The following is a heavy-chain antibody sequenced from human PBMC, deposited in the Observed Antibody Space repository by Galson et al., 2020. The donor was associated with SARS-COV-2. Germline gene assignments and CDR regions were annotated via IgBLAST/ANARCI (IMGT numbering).Heavy chain of an antibody. CDR1: GYSFTSYW. J-gene: IGHJ4*02. V-gene: IGHV5-51*01. D-gene: IGHD3-9*01. Sequence: KIGESPKISCKGSGYSFTSYWIGWVRQMPGKGPGWMGIIYPGDSDTRYPPSFQGQVTISADKSISTAYLQWGSLKASDTAMYYCARPAYFDWLFLDYWGQGTLVTVSS. CDR3: ARPAYFDWLFLDY. CDR2: IYPGDSDT.